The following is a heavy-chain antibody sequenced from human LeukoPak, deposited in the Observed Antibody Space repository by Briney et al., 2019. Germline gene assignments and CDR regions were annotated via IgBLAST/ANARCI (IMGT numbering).Heavy chain of an antibody. Sequence: SETLSLTCTVSGVSISSSSYFWGWIRQPPGKGLEWIGSIYYSGNTYYNPSLRSRVTISVDTSKNQFSLKLSSVTAADAAVYFCASAYGLGNYRYYFGYCGQGTLVTVSS. CDR2: IYYSGNT. D-gene: IGHD3-10*01. J-gene: IGHJ4*02. CDR3: ASAYGLGNYRYYFGY. V-gene: IGHV4-39*01. CDR1: GVSISSSSYF.